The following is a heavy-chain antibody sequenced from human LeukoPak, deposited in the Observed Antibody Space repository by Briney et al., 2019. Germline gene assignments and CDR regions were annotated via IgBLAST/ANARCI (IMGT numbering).Heavy chain of an antibody. V-gene: IGHV4-34*01. D-gene: IGHD1-26*01. CDR2: INHSGST. CDR3: WRTISRSYRRGYYYFYIDV. Sequence: SETLSLTCAVHGGSFSVYYWSWIRQPPGKGLGWMGEINHSGSTNSNPSPKSRVTISAETSTNQFSMKLSSVTAAETPVFYCWRTISRSYRRGYYYFYIDVWRKGTTVTDS. CDR1: GGSFSVYY. J-gene: IGHJ6*03.